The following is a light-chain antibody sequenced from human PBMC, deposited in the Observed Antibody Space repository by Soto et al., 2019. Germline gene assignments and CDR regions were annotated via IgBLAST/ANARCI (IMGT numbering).Light chain of an antibody. V-gene: IGKV3-11*01. Sequence: EIVLTQSPATLSLSPGERATLSCRASQSVSSYLAWYQQKPGQAPRLLIYDASNRATGIPARFSGSGSGTDFTLTISSLEPEDFAVYYFQQRSNWPPTFGQGTRLEMK. CDR1: QSVSSY. CDR3: QQRSNWPPT. CDR2: DAS. J-gene: IGKJ5*01.